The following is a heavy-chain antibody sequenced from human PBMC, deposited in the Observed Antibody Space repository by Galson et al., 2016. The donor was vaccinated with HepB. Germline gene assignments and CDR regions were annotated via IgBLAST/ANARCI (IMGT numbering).Heavy chain of an antibody. CDR2: TSSSSSSI. J-gene: IGHJ3*02. V-gene: IGHV3-21*01. CDR1: GFTFSSYS. D-gene: IGHD1-26*01. CDR3: AAWLLSGSYFLGAFDI. Sequence: SLRLSCAASGFTFSSYSMTWVRQAPGKGLEWVSSTSSSSSSIYYADSVKGRFTISRDNAKNSLYLQMNSLRAEDTAVYYCAAWLLSGSYFLGAFDIWGQGTMVTVSS.